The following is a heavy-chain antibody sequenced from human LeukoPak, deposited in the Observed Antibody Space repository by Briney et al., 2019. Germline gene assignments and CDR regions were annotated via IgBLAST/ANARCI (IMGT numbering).Heavy chain of an antibody. V-gene: IGHV4-38-2*02. CDR2: IYHSGST. J-gene: IGHJ3*02. CDR1: GYSISSGYY. Sequence: SETLSLTCTVSGYSISSGYYWGWIRQPPGKGLEWIGSIYHSGSTYYNPSLKSRVTISVDTSKNQFSLKLSSVTAADTAVYYCASDRIEVDAFDIWGQGTMVTVSS. D-gene: IGHD2-15*01. CDR3: ASDRIEVDAFDI.